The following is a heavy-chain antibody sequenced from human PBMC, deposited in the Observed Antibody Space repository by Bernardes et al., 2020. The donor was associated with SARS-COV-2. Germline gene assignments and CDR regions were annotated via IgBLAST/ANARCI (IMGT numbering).Heavy chain of an antibody. CDR2: IYYSGST. J-gene: IGHJ3*02. CDR1: GGSISSYY. Sequence: SETLSLTCTVSGGSISSYYWSWIRQPPGKGLEWIGYIYYSGSTNYNPSLKSRVTISVDTSKNQFSLKLSSVTAADTAVYYCARSLNSGYYDFWSGYYVNAFDIWGQGTMVTVSS. V-gene: IGHV4-59*01. CDR3: ARSLNSGYYDFWSGYYVNAFDI. D-gene: IGHD3-3*01.